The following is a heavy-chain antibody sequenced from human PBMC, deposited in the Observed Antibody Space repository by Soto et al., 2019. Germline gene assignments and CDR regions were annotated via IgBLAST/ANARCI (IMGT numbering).Heavy chain of an antibody. CDR1: GASISSSNYF. V-gene: IGHV4-39*01. D-gene: IGHD6-19*01. CDR3: VGSPYSGGWYQFSY. CDR2: IYYTGIT. J-gene: IGHJ4*02. Sequence: SETLSLTCTVSGASISSSNYFWGWVRQSPGKGLGWIGSIYYTGITYYNPSLKSRVTISVDTSKNQFSLKLNYVTAADTALFYCVGSPYSGGWYQFSYWGQGTLVTVSS.